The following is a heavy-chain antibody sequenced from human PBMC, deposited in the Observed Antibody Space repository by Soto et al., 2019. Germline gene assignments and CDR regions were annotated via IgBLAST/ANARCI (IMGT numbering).Heavy chain of an antibody. CDR2: IIPIFGTA. CDR3: ARDRGTMIVVGDWFDP. Sequence: ASVKVSCKASGGTFSSYAISWVRQAPGQGLEWMGGIIPIFGTANYAQKFQGRVTITADKSTSTAYMELSSLRSEDTAVYYCARDRGTMIVVGDWFDPWGQGTLVTVSS. V-gene: IGHV1-69*06. D-gene: IGHD3-22*01. J-gene: IGHJ5*02. CDR1: GGTFSSYA.